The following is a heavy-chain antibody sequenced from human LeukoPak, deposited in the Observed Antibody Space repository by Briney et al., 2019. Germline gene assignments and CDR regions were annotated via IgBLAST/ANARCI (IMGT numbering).Heavy chain of an antibody. CDR2: IYYTGST. CDR3: ARFRTGDAFDI. D-gene: IGHD7-27*01. CDR1: GGSISSYY. Sequence: KPSETLSLTCTVSGGSISSYYWSWIRQPPGKGLECIGYIYYTGSTNYNPSLKSRVTISVDTSKNQFSLKLSSVTAADTAVYYCARFRTGDAFDIWGQGTMVTVSS. J-gene: IGHJ3*02. V-gene: IGHV4-59*08.